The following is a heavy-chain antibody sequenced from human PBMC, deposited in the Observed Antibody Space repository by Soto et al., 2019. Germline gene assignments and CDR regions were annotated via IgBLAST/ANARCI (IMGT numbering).Heavy chain of an antibody. CDR3: ARPPLPASSIHFNS. CDR1: GRIFEDFL. D-gene: IGHD3-3*02. CDR2: VDPRPSDT. Sequence: EALKSSEEGFGRIFEDFLKGRVRPAPAKGLARMGIVDPRPSDTRYTPSVQGQVTLAADRSTGTAFLQWRGLKAPDTAPYYCARPPLPASSIHFNSWGQGTLVTVPP. V-gene: IGHV5-51*01. J-gene: IGHJ5*02.